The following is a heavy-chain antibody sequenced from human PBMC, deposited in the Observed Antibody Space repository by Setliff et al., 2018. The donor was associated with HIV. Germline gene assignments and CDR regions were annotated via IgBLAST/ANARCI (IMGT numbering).Heavy chain of an antibody. CDR2: TSRGGTKA. J-gene: IGHJ3*01. CDR3: ARGYDFWSGGDPLGDAFDV. V-gene: IGHV3-11*04. CDR1: GFTFSDYY. Sequence: PGGSLRLSCAASGFTFSDYYMSWIRQSPGKGLEWISKTSRGGTKAYYADSVKGRFTISRDNAKNSLYLQMTSLRAEDTAVYYYARGYDFWSGGDPLGDAFDVWGQGTMVTVSS. D-gene: IGHD3-3*01.